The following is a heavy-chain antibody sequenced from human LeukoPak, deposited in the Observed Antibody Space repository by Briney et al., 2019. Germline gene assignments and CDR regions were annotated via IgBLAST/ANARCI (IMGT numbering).Heavy chain of an antibody. J-gene: IGHJ6*03. V-gene: IGHV1-2*02. CDR1: GYTFTGYY. D-gene: IGHD5-12*01. CDR3: ARDLYSGYDLAYYYYMDV. CDR2: INPNSGGT. Sequence: ASVKVSCKASGYTFTGYYMHWVRQAPGQGLEWMGWINPNSGGTNYAQKFQDRVTMTRDTSISTAYMELGRLRSDDTAVYYCARDLYSGYDLAYYYYMDVWGRGTTVTISS.